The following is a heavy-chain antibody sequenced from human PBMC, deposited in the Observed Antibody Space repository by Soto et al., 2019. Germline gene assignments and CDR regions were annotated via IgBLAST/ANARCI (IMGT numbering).Heavy chain of an antibody. CDR3: ARGRWFDT. Sequence: QVQLQESDPGLVKPSETLSLTCTVSCGSIRDNYWSWIRQPPGKGLVWIAYIYYTGSTNYNPSLKSRFTLSVDTAKMQFALKLSSVTAADTAVYFCARGRWFDTWGQGTRVTVSA. V-gene: IGHV4-59*01. J-gene: IGHJ5*02. CDR1: CGSIRDNY. CDR2: IYYTGST.